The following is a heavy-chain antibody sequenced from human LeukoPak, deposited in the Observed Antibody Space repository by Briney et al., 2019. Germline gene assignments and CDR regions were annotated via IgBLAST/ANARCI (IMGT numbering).Heavy chain of an antibody. CDR1: GGSISSNNW. Sequence: PSETLSLTCAVSGGSISSNNWWIWVRQSPEKGLEWIGEIYHDGSTNYNPSLKSRVTISVDTSKNQFSLKLSSVTAADTAVYYCARQGTWIQLWSFDYWGQGTLVTVSS. V-gene: IGHV4-4*02. CDR3: ARQGTWIQLWSFDY. D-gene: IGHD5-18*01. J-gene: IGHJ4*02. CDR2: IYHDGST.